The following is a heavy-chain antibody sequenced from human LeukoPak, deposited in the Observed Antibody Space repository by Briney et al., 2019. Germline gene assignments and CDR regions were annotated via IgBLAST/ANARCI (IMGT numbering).Heavy chain of an antibody. J-gene: IGHJ5*02. CDR1: GGTFSSYA. V-gene: IGHV1-69*05. Sequence: SVKVSCKASGGTFSSYAISWVRQAPGQGLEWMGGIIPIFGTANYAQNFQGRVTITTDESTSTAYMELSSLRSEDTAVYYCARARGITYYDFWSGYYNWFDPWGQGTLVTVSS. D-gene: IGHD3-3*01. CDR2: IIPIFGTA. CDR3: ARARGITYYDFWSGYYNWFDP.